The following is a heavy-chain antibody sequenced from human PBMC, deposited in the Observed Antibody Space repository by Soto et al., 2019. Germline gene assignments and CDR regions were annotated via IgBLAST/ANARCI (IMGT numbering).Heavy chain of an antibody. CDR1: GGTFSSYT. J-gene: IGHJ4*02. D-gene: IGHD6-13*01. CDR3: ARASAPGIAAAGSDY. V-gene: IGHV1-69*02. Sequence: SVKVSCKASGGTFSSYTISWVRQAPGQGLEWMGRIIPILGIANYAQKFQGRVTITADKSTSTAYMELSSLRSEDTAVYYCARASAPGIAAAGSDYWGQGTLVTVSS. CDR2: IIPILGIA.